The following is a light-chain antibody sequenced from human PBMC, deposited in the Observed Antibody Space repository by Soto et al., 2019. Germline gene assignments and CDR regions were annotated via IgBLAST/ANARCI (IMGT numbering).Light chain of an antibody. CDR2: LSS. Sequence: ETVLTQSPGTLSLSAGDRATLSCRASQAIRTTHLAWYQQTPGQAPMLLMYLSSTRAPGPPDRFSGSCSGTDIILSISRLEPEDFAVFYCQKYDSSPYTLGQGTKVEIK. CDR1: QAIRTTH. J-gene: IGKJ1*01. V-gene: IGKV3-20*01. CDR3: QKYDSSPYT.